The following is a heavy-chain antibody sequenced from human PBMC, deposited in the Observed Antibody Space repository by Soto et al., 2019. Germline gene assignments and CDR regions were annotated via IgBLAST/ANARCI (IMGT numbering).Heavy chain of an antibody. J-gene: IGHJ4*02. CDR3: ARDGGAITGTQARGNIDY. CDR1: GYTFTSYA. Sequence: ASVKVSCKASGYTFTSYAMHWVRQAPGQRLEWMGWINAGNGNTKYSQKFQGRVTITRDTSASTAYMELSSLRSEDTAVYYCARDGGAITGTQARGNIDYWGQGTLVTVSS. D-gene: IGHD1-7*01. V-gene: IGHV1-3*01. CDR2: INAGNGNT.